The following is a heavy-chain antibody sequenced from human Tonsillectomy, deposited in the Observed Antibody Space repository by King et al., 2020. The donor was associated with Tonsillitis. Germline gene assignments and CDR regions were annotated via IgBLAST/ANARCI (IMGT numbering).Heavy chain of an antibody. CDR1: GFTFSTYA. J-gene: IGHJ6*03. CDR3: ARAAPSVDSYMDV. Sequence: VQLVESGGGVVQPGRSLRHSCAASGFTFSTYAFHWVRQAPGKGLEWVAVISEDESNDYYADSVKGRFTISRDISKNKLHLKMNSLRLADTAVYYCARAAPSVDSYMDVWGKGTTVTVSS. D-gene: IGHD4-23*01. CDR2: ISEDESND. V-gene: IGHV3-30*01.